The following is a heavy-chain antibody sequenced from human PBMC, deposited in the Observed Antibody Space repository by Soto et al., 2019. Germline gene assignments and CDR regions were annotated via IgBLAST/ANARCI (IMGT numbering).Heavy chain of an antibody. CDR1: GFTFSSYA. CDR2: ISGSGGST. CDR3: AIVDYGDPARFDY. Sequence: GGSLRLSCAASGFTFSSYAMSWVRQAPGKGLEWVSAISGSGGSTYYADSVKGRFTISRDNSKNTLYLQMNSLRAEDTAVYYCAIVDYGDPARFDYWGQGTLVTVSS. V-gene: IGHV3-23*01. D-gene: IGHD4-17*01. J-gene: IGHJ4*02.